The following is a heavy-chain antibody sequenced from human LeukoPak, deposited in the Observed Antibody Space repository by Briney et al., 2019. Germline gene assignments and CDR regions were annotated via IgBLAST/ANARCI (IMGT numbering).Heavy chain of an antibody. CDR1: EFTFSSYW. Sequence: PGGSLRLSCAASEFTFSSYWMSWVRQAPGKGLEWVSAISGSGGSTYYADSVKGRFTISRDNSKNTLYLQMNSLRAEDTAVYYCAKSATDYDFLRGRYAFDIWGQGTMVTVSS. D-gene: IGHD3-3*01. CDR3: AKSATDYDFLRGRYAFDI. J-gene: IGHJ3*02. CDR2: ISGSGGST. V-gene: IGHV3-23*01.